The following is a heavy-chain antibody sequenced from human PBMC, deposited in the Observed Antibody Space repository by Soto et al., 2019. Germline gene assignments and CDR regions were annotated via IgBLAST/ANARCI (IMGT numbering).Heavy chain of an antibody. D-gene: IGHD2-8*02. CDR2: IIPIFGTA. V-gene: IGHV1-69*13. Sequence: ASVKVSCKASGGTFSSYAISWVRQAPGQGLEWMGGIIPIFGTANYAQKFQGRVTITADESTSTAYMELSSLRSEDTAVYYCARDLVGYGAGVFHYYYYGMDVWGQGTTVTVSS. J-gene: IGHJ6*02. CDR1: GGTFSSYA. CDR3: ARDLVGYGAGVFHYYYYGMDV.